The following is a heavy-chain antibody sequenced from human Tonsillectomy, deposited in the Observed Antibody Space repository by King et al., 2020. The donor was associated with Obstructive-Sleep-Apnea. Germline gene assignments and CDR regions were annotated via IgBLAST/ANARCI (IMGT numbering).Heavy chain of an antibody. D-gene: IGHD2-15*01. V-gene: IGHV3-33*01. Sequence: VQLVESGGGVVQPGGSLRLSCAASGFMFTHSGMHWVRQAPGKGLEWVAIIWFDGSNKHYSDSVKGRCTISRDNSRNTLYLQMDSLRAEDTAVYYCARTRGDCSSGPCYSDYIDNWGQGTLVTVSS. CDR1: GFMFTHSG. CDR2: IWFDGSNK. CDR3: ARTRGDCSSGPCYSDYIDN. J-gene: IGHJ4*02.